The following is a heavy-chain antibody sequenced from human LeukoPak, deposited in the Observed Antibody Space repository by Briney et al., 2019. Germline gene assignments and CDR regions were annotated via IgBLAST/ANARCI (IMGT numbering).Heavy chain of an antibody. CDR3: ARGHLYTQVERKYYFDY. J-gene: IGHJ4*02. D-gene: IGHD2-2*02. CDR2: ISYDGSNK. V-gene: IGHV3-30*03. CDR1: GFTFSSYG. Sequence: GRSLRLSCAASGFTFSSYGMHWVRQAPGKGLEWVAVISYDGSNKYYADSVKGRFTISRDNAKNSLYLQMNSLRAEDTAVYYCARGHLYTQVERKYYFDYWGQGTLVTVSS.